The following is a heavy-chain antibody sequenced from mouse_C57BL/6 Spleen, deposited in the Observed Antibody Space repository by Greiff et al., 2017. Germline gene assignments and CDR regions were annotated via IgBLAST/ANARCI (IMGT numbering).Heavy chain of an antibody. CDR2: IYPGSGNT. J-gene: IGHJ4*01. Sequence: VQLVASGAELVRPGASVKLSCKASGYTFPDYYINWVKQRPGQGLEWIARIYPGSGNTYYNEKFKGQATLTAEKSSSTAYMQLSSLTSEDSAVYFCASGGIYYYGSSVMDYWGQGTSVTVSS. V-gene: IGHV1-76*01. CDR1: GYTFPDYY. D-gene: IGHD1-1*01. CDR3: ASGGIYYYGSSVMDY.